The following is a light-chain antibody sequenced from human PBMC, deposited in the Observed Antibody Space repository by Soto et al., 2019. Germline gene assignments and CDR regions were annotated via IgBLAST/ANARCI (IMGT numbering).Light chain of an antibody. Sequence: EIVLTQSPATLSLSPVERATLSCSASQSISSHLAWYQQKPGQAPRLLMYDASNRATGIPAKFSGGGSGTDFTLTISSLEPEDLAVYYCQQRNNWPLTFGGGTKVEIK. CDR2: DAS. CDR1: QSISSH. V-gene: IGKV3-11*01. CDR3: QQRNNWPLT. J-gene: IGKJ4*01.